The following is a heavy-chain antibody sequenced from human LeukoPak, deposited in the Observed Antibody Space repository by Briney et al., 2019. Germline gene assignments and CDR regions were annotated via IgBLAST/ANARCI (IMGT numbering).Heavy chain of an antibody. Sequence: SETLSLTCTVSGGSINFYYWHWMRQPPGKGLEWIGHTFYSGNIKYNPSLESRVTISVDRSRNQISLNLNSVTAADTAVYYCAKGGPEASAGLSWFDPWGQGTLVIVSS. CDR2: TFYSGNI. CDR1: GGSINFYY. CDR3: AKGGPEASAGLSWFDP. V-gene: IGHV4-59*01. D-gene: IGHD1-14*01. J-gene: IGHJ5*02.